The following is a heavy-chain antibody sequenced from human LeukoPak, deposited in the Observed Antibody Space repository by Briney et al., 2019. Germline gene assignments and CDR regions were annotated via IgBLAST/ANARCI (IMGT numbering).Heavy chain of an antibody. V-gene: IGHV5-51*01. CDR3: VRAPTTVVTPFIDF. CDR1: GYSFTTYW. Sequence: GESLKISCKGSGYSFTTYWIGWVRQMPGKGLEWMGIVYPGDSDTRYSPSFQGQVTISADKSSNTAYLQWSSLKASDTAMYYCVRAPTTVVTPFIDFWGRGTLVTVSS. CDR2: VYPGDSDT. D-gene: IGHD4-23*01. J-gene: IGHJ4*02.